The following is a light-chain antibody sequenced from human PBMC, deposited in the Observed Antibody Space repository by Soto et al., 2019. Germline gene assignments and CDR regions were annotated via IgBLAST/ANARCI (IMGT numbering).Light chain of an antibody. J-gene: IGKJ1*01. CDR3: QDFAYPQWT. CDR1: QSVSSSY. V-gene: IGKV3-20*01. CDR2: GAW. Sequence: EIVLTQSPGSLSLSPGERATLSCRASQSVSSSYLAWYQQKPGQAPRLLIYGAWNRVTGIPGRFSGSGSGSDFTLTINRLEPEDFAVYYCQDFAYPQWTFGQGTKVDNK.